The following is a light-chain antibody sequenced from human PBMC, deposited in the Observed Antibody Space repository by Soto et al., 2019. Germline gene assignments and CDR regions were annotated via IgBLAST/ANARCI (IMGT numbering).Light chain of an antibody. CDR2: LGS. CDR3: MQALQSPYT. J-gene: IGKJ2*01. V-gene: IGKV2-28*01. Sequence: DIVMTQSPLSLLVTPGEPASISCRSSQSLIYSNGYNFFDWYLQKPGQPPQLLIYLGSDRASGVPERFSGSGSGTDFTLKISRVEAEDVGVYYCMQALQSPYTFGQGTKLEI. CDR1: QSLIYSNGYNF.